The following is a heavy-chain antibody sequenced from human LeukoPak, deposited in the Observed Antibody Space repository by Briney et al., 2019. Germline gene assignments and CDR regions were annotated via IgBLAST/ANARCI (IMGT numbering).Heavy chain of an antibody. Sequence: ASVKVSCKASGGTFSSYAISWVRQAPGQGLEWMGGIIPIFGTANYAQKFQGRVTITADKSTSTAYMELSSLRSEDTAVYYCARDRDYVWGSYRYSRDDAFDIWGQGTMVTVSS. CDR1: GGTFSSYA. D-gene: IGHD3-16*02. CDR3: ARDRDYVWGSYRYSRDDAFDI. CDR2: IIPIFGTA. V-gene: IGHV1-69*06. J-gene: IGHJ3*02.